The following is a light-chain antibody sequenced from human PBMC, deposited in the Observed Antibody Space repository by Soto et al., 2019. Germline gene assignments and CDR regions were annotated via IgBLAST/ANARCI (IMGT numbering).Light chain of an antibody. Sequence: DIQMTQSPSSLSASVGDRVTITCRGSQTVGDHLNWYQQKPGTAPKLLFSRASRLQSGVPSRFTGSGLATDFTLTISSLQPEDFAAYYCHQTFPSPPTFGQGTKVEIK. CDR1: QTVGDH. CDR2: RAS. CDR3: HQTFPSPPT. V-gene: IGKV1-39*01. J-gene: IGKJ1*01.